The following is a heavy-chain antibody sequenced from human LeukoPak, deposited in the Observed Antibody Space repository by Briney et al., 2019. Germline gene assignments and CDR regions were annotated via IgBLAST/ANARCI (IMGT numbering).Heavy chain of an antibody. CDR3: ARDRDSSGYYHGY. CDR2: ISSSSSTI. Sequence: GGSLRLSCAASGFTFSSCSMNWVRQAPGKGLEWVSYISSSSSTIYYADSVKGRFTISRDNAKNSLYLQMNRLRAEDTAVYCCARDRDSSGYYHGYWGQGTLVTVSS. D-gene: IGHD3-22*01. CDR1: GFTFSSCS. J-gene: IGHJ4*02. V-gene: IGHV3-48*01.